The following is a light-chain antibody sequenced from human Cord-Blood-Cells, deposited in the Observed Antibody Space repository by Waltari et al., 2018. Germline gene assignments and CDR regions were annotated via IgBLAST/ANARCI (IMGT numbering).Light chain of an antibody. J-gene: IGKJ1*01. Sequence: AIRMTQSPSSFSASTGDRVTLTCRASPGISSYLAWYQQKPGKAPKLLIYAASTLQSGVPSRFSGSGSGTDFTLTISCLQSEDFATYYCQQYYSYPPTFGQGTKVEIK. CDR1: PGISSY. V-gene: IGKV1-8*01. CDR3: QQYYSYPPT. CDR2: AAS.